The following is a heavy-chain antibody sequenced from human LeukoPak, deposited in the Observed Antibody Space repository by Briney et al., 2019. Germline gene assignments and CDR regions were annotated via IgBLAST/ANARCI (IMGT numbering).Heavy chain of an antibody. J-gene: IGHJ6*03. D-gene: IGHD4-11*01. Sequence: GGSLRLSCAASGFTFSSYSMNWVRQAPGKGLEWVSYISSSSSTIYYADSVKGRFTISRDNAKNSLYLQMNSLRAEDTAVYYCAGVYSNYGYYYYMDVWGKGTTVTVSS. CDR3: AGVYSNYGYYYYMDV. CDR1: GFTFSSYS. CDR2: ISSSSSTI. V-gene: IGHV3-48*04.